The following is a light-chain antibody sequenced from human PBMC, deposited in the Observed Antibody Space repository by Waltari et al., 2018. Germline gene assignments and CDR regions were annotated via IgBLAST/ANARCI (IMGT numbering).Light chain of an antibody. CDR1: QSINNW. J-gene: IGKJ1*01. Sequence: DIQMTQSPSTLSASVGDRVTITCRASQSINNWLAWYQQKPGKAPKLLIYDASTLVSGVPSRFSGGGSETEFTLTISSLQPDDFATYYCQQYSGYFWPFGQGTKVEV. CDR2: DAS. CDR3: QQYSGYFWP. V-gene: IGKV1-5*01.